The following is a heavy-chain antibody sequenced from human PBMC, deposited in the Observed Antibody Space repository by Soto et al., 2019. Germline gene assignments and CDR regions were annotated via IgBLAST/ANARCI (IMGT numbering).Heavy chain of an antibody. CDR1: GGSISSSISY. Sequence: PSETLSLTCTVSGGSISSSISYWGWIRQPPGKGLEWIGSIYQSGNTYYNPSLKSRVTISVDTSKNQFSLKLSSVTASDTAVYYCARQRGYSDSGEWGQGTLVTVSS. CDR2: IYQSGNT. D-gene: IGHD1-1*01. J-gene: IGHJ4*02. CDR3: ARQRGYSDSGE. V-gene: IGHV4-39*01.